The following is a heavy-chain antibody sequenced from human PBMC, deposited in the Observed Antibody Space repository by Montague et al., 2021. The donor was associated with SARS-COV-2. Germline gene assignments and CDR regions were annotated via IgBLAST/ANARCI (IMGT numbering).Heavy chain of an antibody. CDR3: ARVRYYGSGTSLGMDV. D-gene: IGHD3-10*01. J-gene: IGHJ6*02. CDR2: INHSGST. Sequence: SETLSLTCAVHVASFSGYYWSWIRQPPGNGLEWIGEINHSGSTNYNPSLKSRVTISVDTSKNQFSLKLSSVTAADTAVYYCARVRYYGSGTSLGMDVWGQGTTVTVSS. CDR1: VASFSGYY. V-gene: IGHV4-34*01.